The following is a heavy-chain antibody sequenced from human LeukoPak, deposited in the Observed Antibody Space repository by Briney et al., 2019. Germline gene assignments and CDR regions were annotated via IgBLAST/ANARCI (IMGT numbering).Heavy chain of an antibody. CDR3: AKDLGITMIVVVTY. Sequence: PGGSLRLSCAASGFSFSTYWMSWVRQAPGKGLEWVSAISGSGGSTYYADSVKGRFTISRDNSKNTLYLQMNSLRAEDTAVYYCAKDLGITMIVVVTYWGQGTLVTVSS. CDR2: ISGSGGST. V-gene: IGHV3-23*01. CDR1: GFSFSTYW. D-gene: IGHD3-22*01. J-gene: IGHJ4*02.